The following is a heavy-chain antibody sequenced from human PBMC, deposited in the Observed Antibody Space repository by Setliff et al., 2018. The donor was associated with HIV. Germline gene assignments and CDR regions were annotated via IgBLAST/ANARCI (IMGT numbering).Heavy chain of an antibody. Sequence: GGSLRLSCAASGFTFNSFTMNWVRQAPGKGLEWVSSIGTSQNYVYYADSMKGRFTISRDNAENSVYLQMDSLRAEDTAVYLCARGGSGWYELDFWGQGTLVTVSS. V-gene: IGHV3-21*04. CDR2: IGTSQNYV. CDR3: ARGGSGWYELDF. J-gene: IGHJ4*02. D-gene: IGHD6-19*01. CDR1: GFTFNSFT.